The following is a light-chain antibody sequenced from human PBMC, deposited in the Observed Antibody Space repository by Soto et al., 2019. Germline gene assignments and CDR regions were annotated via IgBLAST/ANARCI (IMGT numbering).Light chain of an antibody. CDR2: GAS. J-gene: IGKJ1*01. CDR1: QSVSGH. Sequence: EIVLTQSPGTLSLSPGERVTLSCRASQSVSGHLAWYQQKPGQAPRLLIYGASSRAPGIPDRFSGSGSGTDFSLTITRLEPEDFAVYYCQHYGSSLWTFGQGTKVEIK. CDR3: QHYGSSLWT. V-gene: IGKV3-20*01.